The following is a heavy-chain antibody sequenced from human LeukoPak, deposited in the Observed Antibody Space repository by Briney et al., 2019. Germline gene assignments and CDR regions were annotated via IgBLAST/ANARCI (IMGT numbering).Heavy chain of an antibody. CDR1: GFTFSGYS. D-gene: IGHD3-3*01. CDR3: ARDVRPWSGYSDHFDY. V-gene: IGHV3-21*01. Sequence: PGGSLRLSCAASGFTFSGYSMNWVRQAPGKGLEWVSSISSTSRYIFYADSVKGRFTISRDNAKNSLYLQMNSLRAEDTAVYYCARDVRPWSGYSDHFDYWGQGTLVTVSS. J-gene: IGHJ4*02. CDR2: ISSTSRYI.